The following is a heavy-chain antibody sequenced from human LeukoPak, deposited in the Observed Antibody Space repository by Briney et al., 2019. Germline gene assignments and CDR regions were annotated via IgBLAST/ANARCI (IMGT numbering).Heavy chain of an antibody. J-gene: IGHJ4*02. Sequence: GGSLRLSCAASGFTFSTSAMNWVRQVPGKGLEWVSSIDYDSSHIYYAASVRGRFTISRDNARDSVYLQMDSLRVEDTAVYYCTRDPLRYLRVGHYDYWGQGTLVAVSS. D-gene: IGHD3-9*01. CDR1: GFTFSTSA. CDR2: IDYDSSHI. V-gene: IGHV3-21*01. CDR3: TRDPLRYLRVGHYDY.